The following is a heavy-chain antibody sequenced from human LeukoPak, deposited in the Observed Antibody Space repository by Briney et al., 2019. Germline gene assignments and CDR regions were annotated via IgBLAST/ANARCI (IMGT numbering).Heavy chain of an antibody. CDR1: GYSFTSYW. CDR3: ATIYYYHSSGYMIDY. CDR2: MNPNSGNT. J-gene: IGHJ4*02. Sequence: GESLKISCKGSGYSFTSYWIGWVRQMPGKGLEWMGWMNPNSGNTGSAQKFQGRVTMTRNTSISTAYMELSSLRSEDTAVYYCATIYYYHSSGYMIDYWGQGTLVTVSS. D-gene: IGHD3-22*01. V-gene: IGHV1-8*02.